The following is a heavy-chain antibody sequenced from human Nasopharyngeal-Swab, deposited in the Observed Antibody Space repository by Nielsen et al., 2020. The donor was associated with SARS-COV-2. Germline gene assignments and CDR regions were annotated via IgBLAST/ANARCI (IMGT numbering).Heavy chain of an antibody. CDR1: GGSFSGYY. J-gene: IGHJ4*02. D-gene: IGHD3-22*01. Sequence: SETLSLTCAVYGGSFSGYYWSWIRQPPGKGLEWIGEINHSGSTNYNPSLKSRVTISVDTSKNQFSLKLSSVTAADTAVYYCAGGQPHSYYDSSLPLDYWGQGTLVTVSS. CDR2: INHSGST. V-gene: IGHV4-34*01. CDR3: AGGQPHSYYDSSLPLDY.